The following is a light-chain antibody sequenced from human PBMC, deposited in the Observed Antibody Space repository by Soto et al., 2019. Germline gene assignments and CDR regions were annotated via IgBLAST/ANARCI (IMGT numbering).Light chain of an antibody. CDR1: GSNLANHV. CDR2: GNN. Sequence: QSVLTQPPSVSAAPGQRVDISCSGGGSNLANHVATWYQRLPGKAPKLLIYGNNNRPSGVPDRFSGSKSGTSASLAITGLQAEDEADYYCQSYDTSLRGSTWVFGGGTKLTVL. CDR3: QSYDTSLRGSTWV. V-gene: IGLV1-40*01. J-gene: IGLJ3*02.